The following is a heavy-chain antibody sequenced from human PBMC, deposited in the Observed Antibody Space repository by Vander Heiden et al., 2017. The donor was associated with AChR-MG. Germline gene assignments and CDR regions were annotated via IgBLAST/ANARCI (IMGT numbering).Heavy chain of an antibody. CDR1: GFTFSADG. Sequence: QVQLVESGGGVVQAGRSLRLSCEPSGFTFSADGKHGVRQAPGKGVEWVTVISYDGMNKYYADSVKGRFTITRDKSKNTLYLQMNSLRAEDTAVYYCAKAMDYWGQGTLVTVSS. CDR3: AKAMDY. J-gene: IGHJ4*02. V-gene: IGHV3-30*18. CDR2: ISYDGMNK.